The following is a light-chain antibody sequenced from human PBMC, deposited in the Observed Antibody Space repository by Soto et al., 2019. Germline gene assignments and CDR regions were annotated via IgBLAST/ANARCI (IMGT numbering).Light chain of an antibody. Sequence: QSVLTQPASVSGSPGQSITISCSGTSSDVDSYSHVAWYQQFPGKTPKLIIYEVTYRPSGVSHRFSASKSGNTASLTISGLQAGDEADYYCISYTGSSTSYVFGTGTKLTVL. CDR1: SSDVDSYSH. CDR2: EVT. J-gene: IGLJ1*01. V-gene: IGLV2-14*01. CDR3: ISYTGSSTSYV.